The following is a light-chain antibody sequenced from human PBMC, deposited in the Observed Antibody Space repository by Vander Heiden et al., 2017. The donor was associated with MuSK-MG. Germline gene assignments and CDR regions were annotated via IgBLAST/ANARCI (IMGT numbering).Light chain of an antibody. CDR2: DAS. CDR3: RQYNNWPPCT. J-gene: IGKJ2*02. Sequence: IAMTQSSATLSVSPGEIATLSGRASQSVSTSLAWYQQKPGQAPRLLIYDASARAASIPARFSSSRSGAEFTLTISSLQSEDFAVYYCRQYNNWPPCTFGQGTKLEI. CDR1: QSVSTS. V-gene: IGKV3-15*01.